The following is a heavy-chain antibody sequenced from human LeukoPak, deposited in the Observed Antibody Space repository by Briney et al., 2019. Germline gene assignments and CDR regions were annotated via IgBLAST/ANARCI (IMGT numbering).Heavy chain of an antibody. CDR3: ARDPYNWNYGDY. CDR1: GFTFGDYG. V-gene: IGHV3-23*01. Sequence: GGSLRLSCTAFGFTFGDYGLSWVRQAPGKGLEWVSAISGSGGSTYYADSVKGRFTISRDNAKNTLYLQLNSLRAEDTAVYYCARDPYNWNYGDYWGQGALVTVSS. D-gene: IGHD1-7*01. CDR2: ISGSGGST. J-gene: IGHJ4*02.